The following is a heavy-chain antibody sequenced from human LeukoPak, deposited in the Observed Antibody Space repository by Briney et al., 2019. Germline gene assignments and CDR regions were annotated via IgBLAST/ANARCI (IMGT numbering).Heavy chain of an antibody. V-gene: IGHV4-34*01. CDR1: GGSFSGYY. J-gene: IGHJ3*02. CDR3: AREDIVVVPAAIAAFDI. D-gene: IGHD2-2*01. CDR2: INHSGST. Sequence: PSETLSLTCAVYGGSFSGYYWSWIRQPPGKGLEWIGEINHSGSTNYNPSLKSRVTISVDTFKNQFSLKLSSVTAADTAVYYCAREDIVVVPAAIAAFDIWGQGTMVTVSS.